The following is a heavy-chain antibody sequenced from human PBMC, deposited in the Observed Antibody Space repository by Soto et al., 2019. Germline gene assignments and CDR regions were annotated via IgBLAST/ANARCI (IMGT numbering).Heavy chain of an antibody. Sequence: DVQLVQSGAEVRKPGATVKISCKVSGFIFTDYSMHWVGQAPGKGLEWMGLVDPEDDETTYADNFKGRINITEDTSTDTAYMELRSLRSDDTAVYYCATSVGIRPDYWGQGTLVTVSS. V-gene: IGHV1-69-2*01. CDR2: VDPEDDET. CDR3: ATSVGIRPDY. D-gene: IGHD1-20*01. CDR1: GFIFTDYS. J-gene: IGHJ4*02.